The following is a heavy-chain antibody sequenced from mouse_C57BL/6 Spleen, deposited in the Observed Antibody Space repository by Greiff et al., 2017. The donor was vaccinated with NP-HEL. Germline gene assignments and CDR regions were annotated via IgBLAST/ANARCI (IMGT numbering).Heavy chain of an antibody. CDR2: INPNNGGT. V-gene: IGHV1-18*01. CDR3: ARSLYYDYDGDYAMDY. CDR1: GYTFTDYN. D-gene: IGHD2-4*01. J-gene: IGHJ4*01. Sequence: VQLKESGPELVKPGASVKIPCKASGYTFTDYNMDWVKQSHGKSLEWIGDINPNNGGTIYNQKFKGKATLTVDKSSSTAYMELRSLTSEDTAVYYCARSLYYDYDGDYAMDYWGQGTSVTVSS.